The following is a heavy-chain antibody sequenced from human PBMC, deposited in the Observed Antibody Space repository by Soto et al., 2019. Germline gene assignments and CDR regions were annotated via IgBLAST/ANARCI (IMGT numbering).Heavy chain of an antibody. CDR1: GFSFNDAW. D-gene: IGHD2-2*01. CDR2: VKSKSVGGTT. CDR3: TTDYCISTTCHLNY. Sequence: PGASLRLSSAASGFSFNDAWMNWARQAPGKGLEWVGRVKSKSVGGTTDYVAPVKGRFTISRDDSRNTLYLQMNNLKTEDTAIYYCTTDYCISTTCHLNYWGQGT. J-gene: IGHJ4*02. V-gene: IGHV3-15*07.